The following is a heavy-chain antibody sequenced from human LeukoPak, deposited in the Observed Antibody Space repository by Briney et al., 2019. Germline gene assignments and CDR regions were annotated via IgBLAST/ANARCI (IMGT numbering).Heavy chain of an antibody. Sequence: SETLSLTCTVSGGSISSYYWSWIRQPPGKGLEWIGYIYYSGSTNYNPSLKSRVTISVDTSKNQFSLKLSSVTAADTAVYYCAREQTRSLRLNRGYYGMDVWGQGTTVTVSS. J-gene: IGHJ6*02. V-gene: IGHV4-59*01. CDR2: IYYSGST. D-gene: IGHD4-17*01. CDR3: AREQTRSLRLNRGYYGMDV. CDR1: GGSISSYY.